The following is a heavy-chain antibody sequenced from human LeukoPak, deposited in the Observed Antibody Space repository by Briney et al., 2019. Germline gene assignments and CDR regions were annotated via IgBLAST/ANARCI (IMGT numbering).Heavy chain of an antibody. J-gene: IGHJ4*02. CDR1: GFTFTDYA. D-gene: IGHD4-23*01. V-gene: IGHV3-23*01. CDR2: ISGSGGST. Sequence: GGSLRLSCAASGFTFTDYAMTWVRQAPGKGLEWVSAISGSGGSTYYADSVKGRFTISRDNAKNTLFLQMNNLRAEDTAVYYCAKKSPDSSGNPAYDWGQGTLVTVSS. CDR3: AKKSPDSSGNPAYD.